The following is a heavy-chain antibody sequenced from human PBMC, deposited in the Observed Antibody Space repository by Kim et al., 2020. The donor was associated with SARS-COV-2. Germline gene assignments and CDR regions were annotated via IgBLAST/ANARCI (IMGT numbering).Heavy chain of an antibody. V-gene: IGHV3-23*01. Sequence: GGSLRLSCGASGFTVNNFAMSWVRQAPGKGLEWVSTDPGGGGRTFYADSVKGRFTISRDNSKNTVFLQMNSVRAEDTAVYYCAKAQPLSSAWYVFADWGQGTLVTVFS. CDR2: DPGGGGRT. J-gene: IGHJ4*02. CDR1: GFTVNNFA. CDR3: AKAQPLSSAWYVFAD. D-gene: IGHD6-19*01.